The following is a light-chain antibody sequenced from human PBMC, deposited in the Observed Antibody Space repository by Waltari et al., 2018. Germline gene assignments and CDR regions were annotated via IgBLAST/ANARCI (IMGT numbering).Light chain of an antibody. CDR2: ELT. CDR1: TSELGGNNL. J-gene: IGLJ3*02. Sequence: QSALTQPASLSGSPGQSITTSFPGTTSELGGNNLVPWYQHPPGKGPEVIIYELTRRLTASNRFSGYKSGNTASLTISGLQAEDEGIYYCSSYSSTSSLKWVFGGGTKLTVL. CDR3: SSYSSTSSLKWV. V-gene: IGLV2-14*01.